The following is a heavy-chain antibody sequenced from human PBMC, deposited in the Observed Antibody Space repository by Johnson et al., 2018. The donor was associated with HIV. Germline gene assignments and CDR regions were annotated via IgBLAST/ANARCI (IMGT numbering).Heavy chain of an antibody. V-gene: IGHV3-11*04. CDR3: ARARMTTVTNDAFDI. Sequence: QVQLVESGGGLVKPGGSLRLSCAASGFTFSDYFMSWIRQAPGKGLEWVSYMSSSGNIIYYADSVRGRFTISRDNAKNTLYLQMNSLRAEDTAVYYCARARMTTVTNDAFDIWGQGTMVTVSS. CDR2: MSSSGNII. J-gene: IGHJ3*02. D-gene: IGHD4-17*01. CDR1: GFTFSDYF.